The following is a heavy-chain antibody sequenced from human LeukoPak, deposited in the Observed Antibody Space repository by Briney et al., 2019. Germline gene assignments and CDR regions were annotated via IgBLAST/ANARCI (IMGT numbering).Heavy chain of an antibody. CDR3: ATGIAVAGTVFFDY. CDR2: INPNSGGT. CDR1: GYTFTGYY. V-gene: IGHV1-2*06. J-gene: IGHJ4*02. Sequence: ASVKVSCKASGYTFTGYYMHWVRQAPGQGLEWMGRINPNSGGTNYAQKFQGRVTMTRDTFISTAYMELSRLRSDDTAVYYCATGIAVAGTVFFDYWGQGTLVTVSS. D-gene: IGHD6-19*01.